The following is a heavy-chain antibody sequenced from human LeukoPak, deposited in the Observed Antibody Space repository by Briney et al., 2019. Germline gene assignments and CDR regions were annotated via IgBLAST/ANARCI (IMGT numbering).Heavy chain of an antibody. CDR3: ASPLKLYYYYGMDV. V-gene: IGHV3-53*01. CDR2: IYSGGST. J-gene: IGHJ6*02. Sequence: GGSLRLSCAASGFTVSSNYMIWVRQAPGKGLEWVSLIYSGGSTYYADSVKGRFTISRDNSKNTLHLQMNSLRAEDTAMYYCASPLKLYYYYGMDVWGQGTTVTVSS. D-gene: IGHD1-26*01. CDR1: GFTVSSNY.